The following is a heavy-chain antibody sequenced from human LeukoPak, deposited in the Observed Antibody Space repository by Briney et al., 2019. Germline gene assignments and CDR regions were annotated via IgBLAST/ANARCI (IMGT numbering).Heavy chain of an antibody. CDR2: IKSDGSDT. J-gene: IGHJ4*02. D-gene: IGHD6-19*01. CDR3: ARGYSSGLHFDY. V-gene: IGHV3-74*01. Sequence: PGESLRLSCAASGFTLSSYWMHWVRQVPGKGLVWVSRIKSDGSDTRYADSVKGRFTISRDNAKNTLYLQMNSLRAEDTAVYYCARGYSSGLHFDYWGQGTLVTVSS. CDR1: GFTLSSYW.